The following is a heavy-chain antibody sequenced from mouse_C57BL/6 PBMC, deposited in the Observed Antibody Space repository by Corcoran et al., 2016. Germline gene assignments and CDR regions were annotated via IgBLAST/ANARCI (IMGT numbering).Heavy chain of an antibody. V-gene: IGHV1-26*01. D-gene: IGHD1-1*02. CDR2: IHPNNGGT. CDR3: ARGRVAPYYYAMDY. J-gene: IGHJ4*01. Sequence: EVQLQQSRTELVKHGASVKIFCKASGYTLTDYYMNWVKQSHGKSLEWIGDIHPNNGGTSYNQKFKGKATLTVDKSSSTAYMELRSLTSVDSAVYYCARGRVAPYYYAMDYWGQGTSVTVSS. CDR1: GYTLTDYY.